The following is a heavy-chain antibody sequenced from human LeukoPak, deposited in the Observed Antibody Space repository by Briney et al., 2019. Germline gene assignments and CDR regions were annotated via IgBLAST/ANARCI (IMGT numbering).Heavy chain of an antibody. CDR2: MNPNSGNT. Sequence: ASVKVSCKASGYTFTSYDINWVRQATGQGLEWMGWMNPNSGNTGYAQKFQGRVTMTRNTSISTAYMELFSLRSEDTAVYYCARGDPDHYYDSSHQHWGQGTLVTVSS. D-gene: IGHD3-22*01. CDR1: GYTFTSYD. J-gene: IGHJ1*01. V-gene: IGHV1-8*01. CDR3: ARGDPDHYYDSSHQH.